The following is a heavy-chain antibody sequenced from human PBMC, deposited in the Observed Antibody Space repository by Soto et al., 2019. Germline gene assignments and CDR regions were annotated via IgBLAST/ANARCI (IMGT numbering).Heavy chain of an antibody. CDR3: ARAYGANSYYFDY. D-gene: IGHD4-17*01. J-gene: IGHJ4*02. V-gene: IGHV3-53*01. CDR1: GFTVSSNY. Sequence: EVQLVESGGGLIQPGGSLRLSCAASGFTVSSNYMSWVRQAPGKGLEWVSVIYSGGSTYYADSVKGRFTISRDNSKNTLYLQMNSLRAEDTAVYYCARAYGANSYYFDYWGQGTLVTVSS. CDR2: IYSGGST.